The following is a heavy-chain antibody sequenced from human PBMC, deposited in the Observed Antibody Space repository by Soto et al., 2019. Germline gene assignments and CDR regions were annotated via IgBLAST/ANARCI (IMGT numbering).Heavy chain of an antibody. CDR1: GFTFSIYA. CDR3: ANLLNVAAAGTPHYYGVDV. J-gene: IGHJ6*02. V-gene: IGHV3-30-3*01. D-gene: IGHD6-13*01. Sequence: QVQLVESGGGVVQPGRSLRLSCAASGFTFSIYAMHWVRQAPGKGLEWVAFISFDGSKIYYADSVKGRFTISRDNSKNTVYLQMNNLRPRDAAVYHCANLLNVAAAGTPHYYGVDVWGQGTTVTVS. CDR2: ISFDGSKI.